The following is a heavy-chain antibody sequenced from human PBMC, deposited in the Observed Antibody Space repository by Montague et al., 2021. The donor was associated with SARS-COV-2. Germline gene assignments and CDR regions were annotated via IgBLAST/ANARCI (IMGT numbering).Heavy chain of an antibody. J-gene: IGHJ4*02. CDR2: MHYRGST. CDR3: ARGRDERGYSFGYYYFDL. V-gene: IGHV4-59*02. CDR1: GGSVSPYY. D-gene: IGHD5-18*01. Sequence: SETLSLTCTISGGSVSPYYWSWIRQPPGKGLEWIGYMHYRGSTNYNPSLESRVTMSLDTSENQFSLTLTSVTAAETAVYFCARGRDERGYSFGYYYFDLWGQGTLVTVSS.